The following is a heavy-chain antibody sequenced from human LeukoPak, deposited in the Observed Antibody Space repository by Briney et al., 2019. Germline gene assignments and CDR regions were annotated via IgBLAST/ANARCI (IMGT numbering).Heavy chain of an antibody. CDR1: GGSISSSSYY. CDR3: ARRGSITMVRGAHTLFDY. CDR2: IYYSGST. J-gene: IGHJ4*02. V-gene: IGHV4-39*07. D-gene: IGHD3-10*01. Sequence: PSETLSLTCTVSGGSISSSSYYWGWIRQPPGKGLEWIGSIYYSGSTYYNPSLKSRVTISVDTSKNQFSLKLSSVTAADTAVYYCARRGSITMVRGAHTLFDYWGQGTLVTVSS.